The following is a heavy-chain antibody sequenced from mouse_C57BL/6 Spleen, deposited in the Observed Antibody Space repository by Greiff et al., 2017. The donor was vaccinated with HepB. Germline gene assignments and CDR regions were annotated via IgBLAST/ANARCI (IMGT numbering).Heavy chain of an antibody. CDR3: ARERDERGFDY. CDR2: IYPGDGDT. Sequence: QVQLKESGPELVKPGASVKISCKASGYAFSSSWMNWVKQRPGKGLEWIGRIYPGDGDTNYNGKFKGKATLTADKSSSTAYMQLSSLTSEDSAVYFCARERDERGFDYWGQGTTLTVSS. J-gene: IGHJ2*01. V-gene: IGHV1-82*01. D-gene: IGHD3-3*01. CDR1: GYAFSSSW.